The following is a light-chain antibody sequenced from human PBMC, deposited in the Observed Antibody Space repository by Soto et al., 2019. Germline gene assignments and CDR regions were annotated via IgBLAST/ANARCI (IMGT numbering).Light chain of an antibody. J-gene: IGLJ1*01. Sequence: QSVLTQPASVSGSPGQSITISCTGTSSDVGGYNFVSWYQQHPGKAPKLMIYDVRNRPSGVSNRFSGSKSVNTASLTISGLQSEVEADYYCSSYTSITTYVFGTGTKVTVL. CDR2: DVR. CDR3: SSYTSITTYV. CDR1: SSDVGGYNF. V-gene: IGLV2-14*01.